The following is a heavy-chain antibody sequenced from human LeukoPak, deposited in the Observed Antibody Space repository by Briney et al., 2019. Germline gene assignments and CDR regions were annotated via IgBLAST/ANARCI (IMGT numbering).Heavy chain of an antibody. CDR1: GGSISSYY. CDR2: IYTSGST. V-gene: IGHV4-4*07. CDR3: ARDYCSGGRCYSVDY. D-gene: IGHD2-15*01. Sequence: SETLSLTCTVSGGSISSYYWSWIRQPAGKGLEWIGRIYTSGSTNYNPSLKSRVTMSVDTSKNQFSLKLSSVTAADTAVYYCARDYCSGGRCYSVDYWGQGTLVTVSS. J-gene: IGHJ4*02.